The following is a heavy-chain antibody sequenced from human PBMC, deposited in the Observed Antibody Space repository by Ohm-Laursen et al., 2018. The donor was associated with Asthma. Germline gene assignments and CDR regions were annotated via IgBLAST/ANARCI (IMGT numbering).Heavy chain of an antibody. Sequence: SLRLSCSASGFSFSAYAMHWVRQAPGKGLDWVAVISYDGSNKYYADSVKGRFTISRDNSKNTLYLQMNSLRAEDTAVYYCARPIVVITIFDNWFDPWGQGTLVTVSS. CDR2: ISYDGSNK. CDR1: GFSFSAYA. V-gene: IGHV3-30-3*01. D-gene: IGHD3-22*01. CDR3: ARPIVVITIFDNWFDP. J-gene: IGHJ5*02.